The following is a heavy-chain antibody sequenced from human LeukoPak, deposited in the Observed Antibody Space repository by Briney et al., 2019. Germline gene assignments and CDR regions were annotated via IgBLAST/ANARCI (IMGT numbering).Heavy chain of an antibody. CDR2: IYYSGRI. Sequence: SETLSLTCTVSGDSITSYYWSWIRHPPGKGLEWIAYIYYSGRIKYNPSLNSRATISLDTSKNQVSLRLSAVTAADTATYYCARSSANWYPNTMDVWGKGATVTVSS. D-gene: IGHD3-22*01. CDR3: ARSSANWYPNTMDV. CDR1: GDSITSYY. V-gene: IGHV4-59*01. J-gene: IGHJ6*03.